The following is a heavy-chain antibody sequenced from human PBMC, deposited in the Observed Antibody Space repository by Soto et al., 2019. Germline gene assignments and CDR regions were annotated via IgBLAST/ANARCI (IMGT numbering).Heavy chain of an antibody. CDR3: AKTGYMVTARYFDY. CDR2: ISGSGDYI. Sequence: GGSLRLSCAASGFTFGSHAMSWVRQAPGQGLEWVSGISGSGDYIYYADSVKGRFTISRDNSKDMLYLQMNSLRAEDTAVYYCAKTGYMVTARYFDYWGQGTLVTSPQ. D-gene: IGHD2-21*02. J-gene: IGHJ4*02. V-gene: IGHV3-23*01. CDR1: GFTFGSHA.